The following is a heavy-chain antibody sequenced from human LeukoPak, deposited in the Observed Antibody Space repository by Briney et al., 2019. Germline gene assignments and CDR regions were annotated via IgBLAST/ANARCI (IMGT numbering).Heavy chain of an antibody. V-gene: IGHV4-39*07. J-gene: IGHJ4*02. CDR2: IYYSGST. CDR3: ARDLREWRFGTGGLGY. Sequence: PSETLSLTCTVSGGSISSSSYYWGWIRQPPGKGLEWIGSIYYSGSTYYNPSLKSRVTISVDTSKNQFSLKLSSVTAADTAVYYCARDLREWRFGTGGLGYWGQGTLVTVSS. CDR1: GGSISSSSYY. D-gene: IGHD3-16*01.